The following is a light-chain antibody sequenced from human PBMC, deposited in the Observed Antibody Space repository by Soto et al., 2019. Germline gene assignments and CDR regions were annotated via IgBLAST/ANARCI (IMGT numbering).Light chain of an antibody. CDR3: QQRKNWPPLT. Sequence: ETVLTQSPATLSLSPGERATLSCRASQNVDIYVAWDQQRPGQAPRLLIYDASNRATGIPARFIGTGSGTDFTLIISRPEPEDFGIYYCQQRKNWPPLTFGGGTRVEIK. J-gene: IGKJ4*01. V-gene: IGKV3-11*01. CDR2: DAS. CDR1: QNVDIY.